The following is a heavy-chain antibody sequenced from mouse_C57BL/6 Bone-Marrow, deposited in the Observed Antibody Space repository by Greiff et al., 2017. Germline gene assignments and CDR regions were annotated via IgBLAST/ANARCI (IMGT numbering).Heavy chain of an antibody. J-gene: IGHJ4*01. CDR1: GYTFTDYY. CDR3: ASPYGGSSYYYAMDY. V-gene: IGHV1-19*01. D-gene: IGHD1-1*01. Sequence: EVKLVESGPVLVKPGASVKMSCKASGYTFTDYYMNWVKQSHGKSLEWIGVINPYNGGTSFNQKFKGKATLTVDKSSSTAYMELNSLTSEDSAVYYCASPYGGSSYYYAMDYWGQGTSVTVSS. CDR2: INPYNGGT.